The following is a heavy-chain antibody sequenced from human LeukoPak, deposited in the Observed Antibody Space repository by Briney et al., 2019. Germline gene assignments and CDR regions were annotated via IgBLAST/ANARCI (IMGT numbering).Heavy chain of an antibody. CDR3: ARGRWTATETTYYLDY. D-gene: IGHD4-17*01. CDR1: GYSFSDYA. V-gene: IGHV1-3*01. CDR2: INAGNGRT. Sequence: ASVKVSCKASGYSFSDYAVQWVRQAPGQGLEWMGWINAGNGRTEYSQNFQGRATITRDRSANTAYMELSSLRSEDTSIYYCARGRWTATETTYYLDYWGQGTLVTVSS. J-gene: IGHJ4*02.